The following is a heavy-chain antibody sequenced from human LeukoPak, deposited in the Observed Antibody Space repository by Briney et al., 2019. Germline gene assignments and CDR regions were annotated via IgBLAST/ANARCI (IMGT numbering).Heavy chain of an antibody. CDR2: IGHIGTEI. CDR3: VKDRDYCTGGNRYRFFDS. J-gene: IGHJ4*02. V-gene: IGHV3-48*02. D-gene: IGHD2-8*02. Sequence: GGSLRLSCAASGFTFSSYSMNWVRQAPGKGLEWVSYIGHIGTEIRYADSVGGPLTISRDNVRNSLYLQMNSLRDEDTAVYHCVKDRDYCTGGNRYRFFDSWGQGALVTVSS. CDR1: GFTFSSYS.